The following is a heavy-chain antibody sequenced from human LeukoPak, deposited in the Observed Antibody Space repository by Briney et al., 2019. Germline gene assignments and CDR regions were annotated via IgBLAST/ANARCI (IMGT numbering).Heavy chain of an antibody. D-gene: IGHD2-2*01. V-gene: IGHV3-7*01. Sequence: GGSLRLSCAASGFTFSTYWMSWVRQAPGKGLEWVANIKQDGSEKYYVDSVKGRFTISRDNAKNSLFLQMNSPRAEDTAVYYCARVRCSSNSCFPDYWGQGTLVTVSS. CDR1: GFTFSTYW. CDR2: IKQDGSEK. J-gene: IGHJ4*02. CDR3: ARVRCSSNSCFPDY.